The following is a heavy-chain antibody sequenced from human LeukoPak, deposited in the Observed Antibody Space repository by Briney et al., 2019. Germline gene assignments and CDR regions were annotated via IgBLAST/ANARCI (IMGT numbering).Heavy chain of an antibody. D-gene: IGHD3-22*01. V-gene: IGHV4-30-4*01. CDR3: ARRNSYDGHYDY. CDR2: IYYSGST. J-gene: IGHJ4*02. Sequence: SETLSLTCTVSGGSISSDDYYWSWIRQPPGKGLEWIGNIYYSGSTYCNPSLKSRVTISVDTSRNQFSLNLSSVTAADTAVYYCARRNSYDGHYDYWGQGTLVTVSS. CDR1: GGSISSDDYY.